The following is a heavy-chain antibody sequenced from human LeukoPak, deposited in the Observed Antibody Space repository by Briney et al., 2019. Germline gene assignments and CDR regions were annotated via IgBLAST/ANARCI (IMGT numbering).Heavy chain of an antibody. J-gene: IGHJ5*02. CDR2: INTDGRTT. D-gene: IGHD6-19*01. Sequence: GGSLRLSCAASGFPFNNYWMHWVPQVPGKGLVWVSSINTDGRTTRYGASVQGRFTISRDNAKNTLYLQMNSLRGDDTAVYYCARAGASGWYAAGWFDPWGQGTLVTVSS. CDR3: ARAGASGWYAAGWFDP. CDR1: GFPFNNYW. V-gene: IGHV3-74*01.